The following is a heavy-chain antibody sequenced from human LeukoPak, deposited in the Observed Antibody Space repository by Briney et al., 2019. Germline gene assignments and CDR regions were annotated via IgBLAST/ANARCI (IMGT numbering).Heavy chain of an antibody. CDR1: GFTFSSYS. CDR3: ARAGSSITYDY. CDR2: ISSSGSYI. J-gene: IGHJ4*02. D-gene: IGHD6-13*01. Sequence: GGSLRLSCAASGFTFSSYSMNWVRQAPGKGLEWVSSISSSGSYIYYADSVKGRFTISRDNAKNSLYLQMNSLRAEDTAVYYCARAGSSITYDYWGQGTLVTVSS. V-gene: IGHV3-21*01.